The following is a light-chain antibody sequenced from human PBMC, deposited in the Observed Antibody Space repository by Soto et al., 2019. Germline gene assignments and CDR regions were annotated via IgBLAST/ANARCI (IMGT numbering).Light chain of an antibody. CDR1: QSVTSSY. J-gene: IGKJ1*01. CDR3: QQYGSSPR. CDR2: GTS. Sequence: EILLTQSPCTLSASPGERATLSCRASQSVTSSYLAWYQQKPGQAPRLLIYGTSSRATGIPDRFSGSGSGTDFTLTISRLEPEDSAVYYCQQYGSSPRFGQGTKVDIK. V-gene: IGKV3-20*01.